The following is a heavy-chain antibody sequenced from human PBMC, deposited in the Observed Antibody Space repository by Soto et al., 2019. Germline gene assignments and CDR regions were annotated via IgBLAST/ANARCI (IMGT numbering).Heavy chain of an antibody. CDR1: GGTFSSYA. CDR3: ARDLTVGATRDYYYGMDV. D-gene: IGHD1-26*01. J-gene: IGHJ6*02. Sequence: VKVSCKASGGTFSSYAISWVRQAPGQGLEWMGGIIPIFGTANYAQKFQGRVTITADESTSTAYMELSSLRSEDTAVYYCARDLTVGATRDYYYGMDVWGQGTTVTVSS. CDR2: IIPIFGTA. V-gene: IGHV1-69*01.